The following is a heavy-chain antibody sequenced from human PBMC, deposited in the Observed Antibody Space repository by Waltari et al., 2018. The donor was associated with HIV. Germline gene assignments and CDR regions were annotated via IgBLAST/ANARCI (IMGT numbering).Heavy chain of an antibody. CDR1: GFDFNTSS. D-gene: IGHD3-3*01. J-gene: IGHJ6*02. Sequence: EEHLVESGGGLVKPGESLRLSCAASGFDFNTSSRNWVRQAPGKGLEWFSSIRGSNTYIYYADSVKGRFTISRDNAKNSLYLQMSSLRAEDTAVYYCARDRSDDFWSGPNYGMDVWGQGTTVTVSS. V-gene: IGHV3-21*06. CDR3: ARDRSDDFWSGPNYGMDV. CDR2: IRGSNTYI.